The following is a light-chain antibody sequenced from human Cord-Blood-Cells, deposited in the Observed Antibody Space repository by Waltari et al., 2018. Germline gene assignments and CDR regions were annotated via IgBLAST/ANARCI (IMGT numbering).Light chain of an antibody. CDR2: DVS. V-gene: IGLV2-14*01. J-gene: IGLJ1*01. Sequence: QSALTQPASVSGSPGQSITISCTGTSGDVGGYNYVSWYQQHPGKAPNLMIYDVSNRPSWVSNRFSGSKSGNTASLTISGLQAEDEADYYCSSYTSSSTYVFGTGTKVTVL. CDR3: SSYTSSSTYV. CDR1: SGDVGGYNY.